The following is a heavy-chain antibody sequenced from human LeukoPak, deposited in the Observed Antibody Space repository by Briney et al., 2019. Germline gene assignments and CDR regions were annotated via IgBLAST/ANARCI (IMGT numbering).Heavy chain of an antibody. J-gene: IGHJ4*02. D-gene: IGHD3-3*01. CDR1: GGSFSGYY. V-gene: IGHV4-34*01. Sequence: PSETLSLTCAVNGGSFSGYYWSWIRQPPGKGLEWIGEINHSGSTNYNPSLKSRVTISVDTSKNQFSLKLSSVTAADTAVYYCAREYFWSGYYDYWGQGTLVTVSS. CDR2: INHSGST. CDR3: AREYFWSGYYDY.